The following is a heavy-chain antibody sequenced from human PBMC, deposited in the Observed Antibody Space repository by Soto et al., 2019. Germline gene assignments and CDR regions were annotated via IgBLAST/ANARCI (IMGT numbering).Heavy chain of an antibody. D-gene: IGHD3-16*01. Sequence: GGSLRLSCAASGFTFSGFGMHWVRQAPGKGLEWVAIIWYDGSDKYYADSMKGRFTISRDNSKNTLYLQMNSLRAEDTAVYHCAFGNLSYYFDFWGQGTPVTVSS. CDR1: GFTFSGFG. J-gene: IGHJ4*02. V-gene: IGHV3-33*01. CDR3: AFGNLSYYFDF. CDR2: IWYDGSDK.